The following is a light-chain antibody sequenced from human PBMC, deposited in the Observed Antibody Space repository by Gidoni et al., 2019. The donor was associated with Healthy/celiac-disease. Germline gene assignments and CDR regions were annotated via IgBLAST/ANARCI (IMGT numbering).Light chain of an antibody. CDR1: QSVSSSY. J-gene: IGKJ1*01. Sequence: EIVLTQSPGTLSLSPVERATLSCRARQSVSSSYLAWYQQKPGQAPRLLIYGASSRATGIPDRFSGSGSGTDFTLTISRLEPEDFAVYYCQQYGSSPRTFGQGTKVEIK. CDR2: GAS. V-gene: IGKV3-20*01. CDR3: QQYGSSPRT.